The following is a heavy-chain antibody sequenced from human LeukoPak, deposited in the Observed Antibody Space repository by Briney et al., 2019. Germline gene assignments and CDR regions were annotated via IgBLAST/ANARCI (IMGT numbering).Heavy chain of an antibody. Sequence: GASVKVSCKASGYTFTGYYMHWVRQAPGQGLEWMGWINPNSGGTNYAQKFQGRVTMTRDTSISTAYMELSRLRSDDTAVYYCARSYDPIRYFDWLSYYYFDYWGQGTLVTVSS. J-gene: IGHJ4*02. CDR1: GYTFTGYY. D-gene: IGHD3-9*01. V-gene: IGHV1-2*02. CDR2: INPNSGGT. CDR3: ARSYDPIRYFDWLSYYYFDY.